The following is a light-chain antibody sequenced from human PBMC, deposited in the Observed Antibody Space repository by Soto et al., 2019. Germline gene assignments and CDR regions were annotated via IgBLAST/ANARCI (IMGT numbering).Light chain of an antibody. CDR2: YDS. J-gene: IGLJ1*01. CDR3: QVWDIMTYNYV. V-gene: IGLV3-21*04. Sequence: SYELTQPPSVSVAPEKTATITCGGDNIGDKRVHWYRQKPGQAPVLLISYDSDRPSGIPERFSGSNSWNTATLTISSVEAGDEADYYCQVWDIMTYNYVFGGGTKLTVL. CDR1: NIGDKR.